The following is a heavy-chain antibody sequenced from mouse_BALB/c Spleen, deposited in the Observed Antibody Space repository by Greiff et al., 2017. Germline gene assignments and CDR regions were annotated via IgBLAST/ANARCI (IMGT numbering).Heavy chain of an antibody. D-gene: IGHD2-4*01. V-gene: IGHV2-9*02. Sequence: VKLQESGPGLVAPSQSLSITCTVSGFSLTSYGVHWVRQPPGKGLEWLGVIWAGGSTNYNSALMSRLSISKDNSKSQVFLKMNSLQTDDTAMYYCARDYDYDDYAMDYWGQGTSVTVSS. CDR2: IWAGGST. J-gene: IGHJ4*01. CDR1: GFSLTSYG. CDR3: ARDYDYDDYAMDY.